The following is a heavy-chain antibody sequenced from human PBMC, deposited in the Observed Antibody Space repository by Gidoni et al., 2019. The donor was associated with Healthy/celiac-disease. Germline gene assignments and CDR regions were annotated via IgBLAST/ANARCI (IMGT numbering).Heavy chain of an antibody. J-gene: IGHJ4*02. Sequence: QVQLVESGGGVVQPGRSLRLSGAASGFTLGSYGMHWVRQAPGKGLEWVAVISYDGSNKYYADSVKGRFTISRDNSKNTLYLQMNSLRAEDTAVYYCARDNRYDSSGSVDYWGQGTLVTVSS. CDR3: ARDNRYDSSGSVDY. CDR1: GFTLGSYG. V-gene: IGHV3-30*03. D-gene: IGHD3-22*01. CDR2: ISYDGSNK.